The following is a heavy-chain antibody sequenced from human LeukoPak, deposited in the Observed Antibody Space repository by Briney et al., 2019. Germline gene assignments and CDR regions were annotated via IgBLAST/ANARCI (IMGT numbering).Heavy chain of an antibody. D-gene: IGHD3-3*01. V-gene: IGHV4-39*01. CDR2: IFYSGST. CDR1: GGSISSTSYY. J-gene: IGHJ4*02. CDR3: ARLPWSGYYTGLDY. Sequence: PSETLSLTCTVSGGSISSTSYYWGWIRQPPGEGLEWIGSIFYSGSTHYNPSLRSRVTISVDTPKNQFSLKLSSVTAADTAVYYCARLPWSGYYTGLDYWGQGTLVTVSS.